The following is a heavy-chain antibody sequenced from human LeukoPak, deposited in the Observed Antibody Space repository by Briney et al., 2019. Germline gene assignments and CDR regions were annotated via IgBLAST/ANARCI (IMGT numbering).Heavy chain of an antibody. D-gene: IGHD6-13*01. CDR2: VWYDGNNK. Sequence: GGSLRLSCAASGFTFRSYGMHWVRQAPGKGLEWVAIVWYDGNNKYYADSVKGRFTVSRDNSKDTVSLQLNSLRAEDTAAYYCARGSEAAAGAFDYWGQGALATVPS. J-gene: IGHJ4*02. CDR3: ARGSEAAAGAFDY. V-gene: IGHV3-33*01. CDR1: GFTFRSYG.